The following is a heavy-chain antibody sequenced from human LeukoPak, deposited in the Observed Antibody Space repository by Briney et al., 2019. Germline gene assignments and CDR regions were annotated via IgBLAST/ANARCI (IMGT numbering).Heavy chain of an antibody. J-gene: IGHJ4*02. Sequence: SETLSLTCTVSGGSISSGGYYWNWIRQHPGKGLEWIGYIYYSGSTYYNPSLKSRVTISVDTSKNQFSLKLNSVTAADTAVYYCARVRAIFGVVTHFDYWGPGTLVTVSS. CDR3: ARVRAIFGVVTHFDY. V-gene: IGHV4-31*03. CDR2: IYYSGST. CDR1: GGSISSGGYY. D-gene: IGHD3-3*01.